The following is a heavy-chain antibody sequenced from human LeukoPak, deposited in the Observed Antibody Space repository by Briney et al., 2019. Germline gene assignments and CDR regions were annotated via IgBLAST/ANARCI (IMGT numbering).Heavy chain of an antibody. CDR2: ISGSGGST. CDR3: ARGGTMIYYFDY. D-gene: IGHD3-22*01. Sequence: GGSLRLSCATSGFTFSSYSMTWIRQAPGKGLEWVSAISGSGGSTYYADSVKGRFTISRDNSKNTLYLQMNSLRAEDTAVYYCARGGTMIYYFDYWGQGTLVTVSS. CDR1: GFTFSSYS. V-gene: IGHV3-23*01. J-gene: IGHJ4*02.